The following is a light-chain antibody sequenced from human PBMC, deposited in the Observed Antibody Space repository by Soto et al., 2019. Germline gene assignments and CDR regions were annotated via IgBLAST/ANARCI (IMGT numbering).Light chain of an antibody. Sequence: DIQVTQSPSSLSASVGDRVTITCRASQSVSSYLSWFQQKSGKPPKLLIYAASNLQSGVPSRFSGSVSGTDFTLTISSLQPEDFATYYCQQSYSTPLTFGGGTKVEIK. V-gene: IGKV1-39*01. J-gene: IGKJ4*01. CDR3: QQSYSTPLT. CDR2: AAS. CDR1: QSVSSY.